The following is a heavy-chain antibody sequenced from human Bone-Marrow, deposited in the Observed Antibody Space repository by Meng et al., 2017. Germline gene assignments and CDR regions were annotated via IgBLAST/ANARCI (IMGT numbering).Heavy chain of an antibody. V-gene: IGHV3-74*01. Sequence: EVQLVDSGGGLVQPGGSLRLSCAASGFSFSTYWMHWVRQAPGKGLVWVSRINSDGSSTTYADSVKGRFTISRDNAKNTLYLQMNSLRAEDTAIYYCVDSNFDYWGQGTLVTVSS. CDR2: INSDGSST. D-gene: IGHD4-11*01. CDR1: GFSFSTYW. CDR3: VDSNFDY. J-gene: IGHJ4*02.